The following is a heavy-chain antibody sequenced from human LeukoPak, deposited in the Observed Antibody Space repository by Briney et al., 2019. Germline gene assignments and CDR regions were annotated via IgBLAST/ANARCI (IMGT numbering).Heavy chain of an antibody. CDR3: ARDRTGRNTAQDDY. CDR1: GYSISSGYY. CDR2: IYYTGGT. J-gene: IGHJ4*02. Sequence: SETLSLTCSVSGYSISSGYYWGWLRQPPGRGLEWIESIYYTGGTLYNPSLKSRVSMSVDTSTNQFSLKLTSVTAADTAVYYCARDRTGRNTAQDDYWGQGTLVTVSS. V-gene: IGHV4-38-2*02. D-gene: IGHD5-18*01.